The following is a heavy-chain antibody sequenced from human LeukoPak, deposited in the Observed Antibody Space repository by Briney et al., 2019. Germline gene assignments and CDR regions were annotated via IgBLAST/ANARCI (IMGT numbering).Heavy chain of an antibody. CDR1: GFTFSSYG. CDR2: IRYDGSNT. J-gene: IGHJ4*02. V-gene: IGHV3-30*02. D-gene: IGHD6-13*01. CDR3: AKDQLYSSSWIDY. Sequence: GGSLRLSCAASGFTFSSYGMSWVRQAPGKGLEWLAFIRYDGSNTYYADSVKGRFTISRDNSKNTLYLQMNSLRAEDTAVYYCAKDQLYSSSWIDYWGQGTLVTVSS.